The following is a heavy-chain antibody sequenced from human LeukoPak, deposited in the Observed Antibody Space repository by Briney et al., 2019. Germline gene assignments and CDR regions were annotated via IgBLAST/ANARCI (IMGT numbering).Heavy chain of an antibody. J-gene: IGHJ4*02. D-gene: IGHD4-11*01. V-gene: IGHV1-3*01. CDR1: GYAFTSYA. CDR3: ARATYSNYFGY. Sequence: ASVKVSCKASGYAFTSYAMHWVRQAPGQRLEWMGWINAGNGNTKYSQKFQGRVTITRDTSAGTAYMELSSLRSEDTAVYYCARATYSNYFGYWGQGTLVTVSS. CDR2: INAGNGNT.